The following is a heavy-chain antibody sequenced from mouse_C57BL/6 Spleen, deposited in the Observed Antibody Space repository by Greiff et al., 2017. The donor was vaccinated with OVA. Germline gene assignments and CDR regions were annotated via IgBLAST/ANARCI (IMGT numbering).Heavy chain of an antibody. CDR2: IDPETGGT. D-gene: IGHD2-14*01. CDR3: TRWVLYYYAMDY. J-gene: IGHJ4*01. CDR1: GYTFTDYE. Sequence: QVQLQQSGAELVRPGASVTLSCKASGYTFTDYEMHWVKQTPVHGLEWIGAIDPETGGTAYNQKFKGKAILTADKSSSTAYMELRSLTSEDSAVYYCTRWVLYYYAMDYWGQGTSVTVSS. V-gene: IGHV1-15*01.